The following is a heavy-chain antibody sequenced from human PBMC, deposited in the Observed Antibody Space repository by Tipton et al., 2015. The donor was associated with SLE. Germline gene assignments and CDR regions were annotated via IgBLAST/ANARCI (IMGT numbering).Heavy chain of an antibody. CDR2: IYYSGST. J-gene: IGHJ4*02. Sequence: TLSLTCTVSGGSISSGSYYWSWIRQPAGKGLEWIGYIYYSGSTNYNPSLKSRVTISVDTSKNQFSLKLSSVTAADTAVYYCARDGDAAAGFDYWGQGTLVTVSS. D-gene: IGHD6-13*01. CDR1: GGSISSGSYY. V-gene: IGHV4-61*10. CDR3: ARDGDAAAGFDY.